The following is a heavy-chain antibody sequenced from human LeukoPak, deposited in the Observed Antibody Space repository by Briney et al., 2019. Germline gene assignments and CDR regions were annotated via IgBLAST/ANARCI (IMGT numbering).Heavy chain of an antibody. CDR2: ISSSSSYI. D-gene: IGHD6-6*01. CDR1: GFTLSSYT. CDR3: SRDAEYSSSLTE. Sequence: GGSLRLSCAASGFTLSSYTLNWVRQAPGKGLEWVSSISSSSSYIYYADSVKGRFTISRDNTRKSLYLQMNSLRVEDTAVYHCSRDAEYSSSLTEWGRGTLVTVSS. J-gene: IGHJ4*02. V-gene: IGHV3-21*01.